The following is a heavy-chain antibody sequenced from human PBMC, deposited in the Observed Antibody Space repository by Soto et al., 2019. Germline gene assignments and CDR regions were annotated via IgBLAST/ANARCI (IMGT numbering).Heavy chain of an antibody. J-gene: IGHJ6*02. CDR1: GESISSGDHY. D-gene: IGHD2-15*01. CDR2: IYYSGNT. V-gene: IGHV4-30-4*01. Sequence: LSLTCTVSGESISSGDHYWSWVRQSPGEGLEWIGFIYYSGNTYYNPSLKSRVSMSVDTCNNQFSLKLNSVTAADTAVYYCARDAGYCNSVSCYPYNMDVWGQGTTVTVSS. CDR3: ARDAGYCNSVSCYPYNMDV.